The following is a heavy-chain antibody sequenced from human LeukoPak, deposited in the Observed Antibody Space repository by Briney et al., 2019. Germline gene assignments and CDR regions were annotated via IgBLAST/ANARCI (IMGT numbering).Heavy chain of an antibody. CDR2: VWCDGSNK. Sequence: GGSLRLSCAASGFTFSSYGMYWVRQAPGKGLEWVAVVWCDGSNKYYADSVKGRFTISRDNSKNTLYLQMNSLRAEDTAVYYCARDPISGSLSPYNWFDPWGQGTLVTVSS. V-gene: IGHV3-33*01. J-gene: IGHJ5*02. CDR1: GFTFSSYG. D-gene: IGHD1-26*01. CDR3: ARDPISGSLSPYNWFDP.